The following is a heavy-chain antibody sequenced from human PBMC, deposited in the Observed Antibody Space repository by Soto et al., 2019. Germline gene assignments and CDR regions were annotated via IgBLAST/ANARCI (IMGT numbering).Heavy chain of an antibody. J-gene: IGHJ4*02. D-gene: IGHD3-10*01. CDR3: ARDRPTFSYYYGSGHFPDY. Sequence: GGSLRLSCAASGFTFSSYAMHWVRQAPGKGLEWLAVISYDGSKKYYADSVKGRFTISRDNSKNTLYLQMNSLRAEDTAVYYCARDRPTFSYYYGSGHFPDYWGQGTLVTVSS. V-gene: IGHV3-30-3*01. CDR2: ISYDGSKK. CDR1: GFTFSSYA.